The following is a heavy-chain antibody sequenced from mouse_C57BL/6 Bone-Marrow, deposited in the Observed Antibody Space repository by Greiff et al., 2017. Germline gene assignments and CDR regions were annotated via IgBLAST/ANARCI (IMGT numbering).Heavy chain of an antibody. J-gene: IGHJ1*03. CDR3: AVSRSTMVKYWYFDV. V-gene: IGHV1-81*01. Sequence: QVQLQQSGAELARPGASVKLSCKASGYTFTSYGISWVKQRTGQGLEWIGEIYPRSGNTYYNEKFKGKATLTADKSSSTAYMERRSLTSEDSAVYFCAVSRSTMVKYWYFDVWGTGTTVTVSS. D-gene: IGHD2-2*01. CDR2: IYPRSGNT. CDR1: GYTFTSYG.